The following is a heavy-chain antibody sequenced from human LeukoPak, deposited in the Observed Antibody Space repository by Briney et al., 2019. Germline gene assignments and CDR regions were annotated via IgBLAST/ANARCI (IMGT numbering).Heavy chain of an antibody. J-gene: IGHJ6*02. V-gene: IGHV3-15*01. CDR3: TTDIGTGGMDV. CDR2: IKSKTDGWTT. D-gene: IGHD1-14*01. Sequence: PGGSLRLSCAASGFTFSNAWMSWVRQAPGKGLEWVGRIKSKTDGWTTDYAAPVKGRFTISRDDSKNTLYLQMNSLKTEDTAVYYCTTDIGTGGMDVWGQGTTVTVSS. CDR1: GFTFSNAW.